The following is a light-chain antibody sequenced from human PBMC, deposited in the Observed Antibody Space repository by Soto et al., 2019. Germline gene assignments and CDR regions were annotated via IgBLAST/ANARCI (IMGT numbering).Light chain of an antibody. J-gene: IGKJ5*01. CDR3: QQRHMWPIT. Sequence: EIVLTQSPAILSVSPGERATLSCRASQIINNNYLAWYQQKPGQAPKLLIYGISTRATGVPARFSGSGSGTDFTLTISSLEPEDSAVYCCQQRHMWPITFGQGTRL. V-gene: IGKV3D-20*02. CDR1: QIINNNY. CDR2: GIS.